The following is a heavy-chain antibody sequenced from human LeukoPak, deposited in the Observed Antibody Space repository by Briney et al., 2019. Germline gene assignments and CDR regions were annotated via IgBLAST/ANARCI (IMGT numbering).Heavy chain of an antibody. V-gene: IGHV4-4*02. CDR2: IYHSGST. CDR1: GGSISSSNW. Sequence: SETLSLTCAVSGGSISSSNWWSWVRQPPGKGLEWIGEIYHSGSTNYNPSLKSRVTISVDKSKNQFSLKLSSVTAADTAVYYCASHPTVTTTGEDYWGQGTLVTVSS. D-gene: IGHD4-17*01. CDR3: ASHPTVTTTGEDY. J-gene: IGHJ4*02.